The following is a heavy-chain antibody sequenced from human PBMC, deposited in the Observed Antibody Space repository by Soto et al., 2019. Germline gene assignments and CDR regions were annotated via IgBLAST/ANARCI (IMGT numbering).Heavy chain of an antibody. D-gene: IGHD6-19*01. J-gene: IGHJ6*02. Sequence: ASVKVSCKASGYTFTSYGISWVRQAPGQGLEWMGWISAYNGNTNYAQKLQGRVTMTTDTSTSTAYMELRSLRSDDTAVYYCARDKGVSVAGTDYYYYGRDVWAHGTTVTVSS. CDR1: GYTFTSYG. CDR3: ARDKGVSVAGTDYYYYGRDV. V-gene: IGHV1-18*01. CDR2: ISAYNGNT.